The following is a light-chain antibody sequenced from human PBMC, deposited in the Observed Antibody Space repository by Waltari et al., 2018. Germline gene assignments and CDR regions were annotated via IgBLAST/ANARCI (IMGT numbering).Light chain of an antibody. J-gene: IGLJ3*02. V-gene: IGLV1-44*01. CDR2: RSD. CDR1: ASNIGGNL. Sequence: QSVLTQPPSASGTPGQRVTISCSGSASNIGGNLVNWYQQLPGKAPNVRSSRSDPRPSGVPDRFSASKTGTSASLVSSGLQSEDEADYFCASWDDSLNGHWVFGGGTKVTVL. CDR3: ASWDDSLNGHWV.